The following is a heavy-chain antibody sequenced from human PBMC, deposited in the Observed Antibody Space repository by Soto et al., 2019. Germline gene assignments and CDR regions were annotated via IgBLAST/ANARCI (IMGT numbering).Heavy chain of an antibody. D-gene: IGHD3-22*01. CDR1: GFTFSRYG. J-gene: IGHJ4*02. CDR2: IWNDGIRK. CDR3: ARDDDYEANAFDY. V-gene: IGHV3-33*01. Sequence: GGSLRLSCAASGFTFSRYGMHWVRQAPGKGLEWVALIWNDGIRKVYVDSVKGRFTISRDNSKNTLDLQMDSLRAEDTAVYYCARDDDYEANAFDYWGPGTLVTVSS.